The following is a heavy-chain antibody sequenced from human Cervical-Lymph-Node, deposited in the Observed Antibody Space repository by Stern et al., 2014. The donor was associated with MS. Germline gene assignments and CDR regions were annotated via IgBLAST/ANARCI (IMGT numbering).Heavy chain of an antibody. CDR2: ISSVSVAA. CDR1: GGNFSTYD. Sequence: DQLVESGDEMKKAGSSVRVSCKTSGGNFSTYDVSWVRQAPGQGLEWMVVISSVSVAADYAQKFKGILTITADEPTTSAYMELRSLRSEDTAVYFCTVTSAASEFDFWGQGTLVVVSS. V-gene: IGHV1-69*01. CDR3: TVTSAASEFDF. J-gene: IGHJ4*02. D-gene: IGHD1-14*01.